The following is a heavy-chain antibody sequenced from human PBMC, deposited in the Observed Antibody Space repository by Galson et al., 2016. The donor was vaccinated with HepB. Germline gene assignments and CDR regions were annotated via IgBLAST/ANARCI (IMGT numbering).Heavy chain of an antibody. D-gene: IGHD4-17*01. J-gene: IGHJ4*02. CDR1: GCSLSENYW. V-gene: IGHV4-28*01. Sequence: ETLSLTCAVSGCSLSENYWWGWIRQPPGRGLEWIGYIHHSGGTFYTPSHKSRVTMAVDTSKNQFSLKLSSVTAVDTAMYYCARRSTYGDYDYWGQGILVTDSA. CDR2: IHHSGGT. CDR3: ARRSTYGDYDY.